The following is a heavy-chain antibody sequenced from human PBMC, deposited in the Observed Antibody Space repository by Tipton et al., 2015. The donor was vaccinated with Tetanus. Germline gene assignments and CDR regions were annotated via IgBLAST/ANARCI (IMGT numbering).Heavy chain of an antibody. D-gene: IGHD4-23*01. CDR1: GGLITTGGYS. J-gene: IGHJ2*01. V-gene: IGHV4-30-2*01. Sequence: LRLSCAVSGGLITTGGYSWGWIRQTPRQGLEWIGYIYQTGSTYYNPSLKSRASISMNMSKKHFSLKLSSVTAADTAVYYCATMTPVDWYFDLWGRGTLVTVSS. CDR3: ATMTPVDWYFDL. CDR2: IYQTGST.